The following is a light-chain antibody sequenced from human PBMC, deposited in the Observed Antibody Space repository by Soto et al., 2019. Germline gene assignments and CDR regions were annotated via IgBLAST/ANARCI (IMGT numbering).Light chain of an antibody. CDR3: QQYNSYPLT. Sequence: DIQMTQSPSTLSASVGDRVTITFRSSQSISSLLAWYQQKPGKAPKLLIYKASSLESGVPSRFSGSGSGTEFTLTISSLQPEDFATYYCQQYNSYPLTFGQGTKVDIK. CDR2: KAS. J-gene: IGKJ1*01. V-gene: IGKV1-5*03. CDR1: QSISSL.